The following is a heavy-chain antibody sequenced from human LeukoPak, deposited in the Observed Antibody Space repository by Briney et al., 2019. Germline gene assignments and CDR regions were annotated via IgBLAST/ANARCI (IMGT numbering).Heavy chain of an antibody. CDR2: IKSKTDGGTT. CDR3: TTERAHYDILTGYHNWFDP. Sequence: GRSLRLSCAASGFTFSNAWMSWVRQAPGKGLEWVGRIKSKTDGGTTDYAAPVKGRFTISRDDSKNTLYLQMNSLKTEDTAVYYCTTERAHYDILTGYHNWFDPWGQGTLVTVSS. D-gene: IGHD3-9*01. CDR1: GFTFSNAW. V-gene: IGHV3-15*01. J-gene: IGHJ5*02.